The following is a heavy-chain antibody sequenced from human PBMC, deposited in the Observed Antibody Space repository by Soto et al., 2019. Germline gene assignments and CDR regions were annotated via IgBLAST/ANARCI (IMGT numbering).Heavy chain of an antibody. J-gene: IGHJ4*02. Sequence: PGGSLRLSCAASGFTFSSYAMHWVRQAPGKGLEWVAVISYDGSNKYYADSVKGRFTISRDNAKKSLYLQMNSLRAEDTAVYYSEGSGYSYSDFDYWGQGTLVTVSS. V-gene: IGHV3-30-3*01. CDR3: EGSGYSYSDFDY. CDR1: GFTFSSYA. D-gene: IGHD5-18*01. CDR2: ISYDGSNK.